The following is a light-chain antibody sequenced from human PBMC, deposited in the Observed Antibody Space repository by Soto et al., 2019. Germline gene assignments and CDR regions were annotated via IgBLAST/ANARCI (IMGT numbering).Light chain of an antibody. CDR3: QQYGSSPRT. Sequence: EIVLTQSPGTLSLSPGERATLSCRASQSVSSSYLAWYQQKPGQAPRLLIYDASSRATGIPDRFSGSGSGTDFTLTIRRLGPGDFAVYYCQQYGSSPRTFGQGTKVESK. CDR1: QSVSSSY. CDR2: DAS. J-gene: IGKJ1*01. V-gene: IGKV3-20*01.